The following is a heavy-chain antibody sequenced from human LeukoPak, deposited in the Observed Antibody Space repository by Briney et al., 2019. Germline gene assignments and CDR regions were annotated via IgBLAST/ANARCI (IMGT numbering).Heavy chain of an antibody. V-gene: IGHV4-34*01. CDR1: GGSFSGYY. D-gene: IGHD5-24*01. CDR3: ARSRDGYEDHGMDV. J-gene: IGHJ6*02. CDR2: INHSGST. Sequence: SETLSLTCAVYGGSFSGYYWSWIRQPPGKGLEWIGEINHSGSTNYNPSLKSRVTISVDTSKNQFSLKLSSVTAADTAVYYCARSRDGYEDHGMDVWGQGTTVTVSS.